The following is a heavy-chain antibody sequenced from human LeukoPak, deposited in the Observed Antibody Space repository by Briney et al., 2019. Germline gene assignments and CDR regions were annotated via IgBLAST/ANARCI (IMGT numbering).Heavy chain of an antibody. V-gene: IGHV3-48*04. J-gene: IGHJ4*02. CDR1: GFTFSSYS. D-gene: IGHD3-10*01. CDR3: ASGDLWFGELPPSDFDY. CDR2: ISSSSSTI. Sequence: GGSLRLSCAASGFTFSSYSLNWVRQAPGKGLDWVSYISSSSSTIYYADSVKGRFTISRDNAKNSLYLQMNSLRAEDTAVYYCASGDLWFGELPPSDFDYWGQGTLVTVSS.